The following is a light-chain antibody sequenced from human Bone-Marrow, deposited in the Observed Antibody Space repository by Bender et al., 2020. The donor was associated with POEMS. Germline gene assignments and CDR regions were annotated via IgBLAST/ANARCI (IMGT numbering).Light chain of an antibody. Sequence: QSALTQPASVSGSPGQSVNISCTGTSSDVGSYIRVSWYQQTPGTAPKLMIYEVSNRPSGVPDRFSGSKSGKTASLTISGLQAEDEATYYCCSYAGTYTWAFGGGTHLTVL. J-gene: IGLJ3*02. CDR1: SSDVGSYIR. CDR2: EVS. V-gene: IGLV2-18*02. CDR3: CSYAGTYTWA.